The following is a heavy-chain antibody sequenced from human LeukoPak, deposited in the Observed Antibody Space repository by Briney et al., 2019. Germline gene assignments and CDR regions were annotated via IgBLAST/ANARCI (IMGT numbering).Heavy chain of an antibody. V-gene: IGHV4-39*07. CDR1: GGSISSSSYY. J-gene: IGHJ3*02. CDR3: ARRPHKCYYDSSGYYSPLGAFDI. CDR2: IYYSGST. D-gene: IGHD3-22*01. Sequence: SETLSLTCTVSGGSISSSSYYWGWIRQPPGKGLEWIGSIYYSGSTYYNPSLKSRVTISVDTSKNQFSLKLSSVTAADTAVYYCARRPHKCYYDSSGYYSPLGAFDIWGQGTMVTVSS.